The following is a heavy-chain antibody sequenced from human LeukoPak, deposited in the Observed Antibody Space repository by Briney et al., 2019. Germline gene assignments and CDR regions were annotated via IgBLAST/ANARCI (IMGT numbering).Heavy chain of an antibody. J-gene: IGHJ4*02. CDR3: AKPGIAAAGPDYYFDY. D-gene: IGHD6-13*01. V-gene: IGHV3-23*01. CDR2: ITGKGDTT. CDR1: GFTFSSYG. Sequence: GGSLRLSCAASGFTFSSYGMSWVRQAPGKGLDWVSSITGKGDTTYYADSVKGRLTIFRDNSKNTLYLQINSLRAEDTAVYYCAKPGIAAAGPDYYFDYWGQGTLVTVSS.